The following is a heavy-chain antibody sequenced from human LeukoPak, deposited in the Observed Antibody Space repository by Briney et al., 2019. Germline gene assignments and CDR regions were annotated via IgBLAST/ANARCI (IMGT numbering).Heavy chain of an antibody. Sequence: GGSLRLSCAASGFTFSSYWMSWVRQAPGKGLEWVANIKQDGSEKYYVDSVKGRFTISRDNSKNTLYLQMNSLRAEDTAVYYCAKDLRGYSYGYVYWGQGPLVTVSS. J-gene: IGHJ4*02. CDR3: AKDLRGYSYGYVY. CDR1: GFTFSSYW. V-gene: IGHV3-7*01. D-gene: IGHD5-18*01. CDR2: IKQDGSEK.